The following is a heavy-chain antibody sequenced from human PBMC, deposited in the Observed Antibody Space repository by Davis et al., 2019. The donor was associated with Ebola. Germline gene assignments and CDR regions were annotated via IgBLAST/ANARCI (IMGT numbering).Heavy chain of an antibody. CDR1: GGSIISSSSY. Sequence: SETLSLTCTVSGGSIISSSSYWGWIRQPPGKGLEWIGSIYRSGSTYYNPSLKSRVTISVDTSKNQFSLKLSSVTAADTAVYYCARMGLSSGYYFFDYWGQGTLVTVSS. CDR3: ARMGLSSGYYFFDY. V-gene: IGHV4-39*07. D-gene: IGHD3-22*01. J-gene: IGHJ4*02. CDR2: IYRSGST.